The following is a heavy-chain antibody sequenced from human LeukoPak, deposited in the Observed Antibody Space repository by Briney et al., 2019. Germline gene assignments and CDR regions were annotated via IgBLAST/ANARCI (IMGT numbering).Heavy chain of an antibody. D-gene: IGHD1-1*01. J-gene: IGHJ5*02. CDR1: GFTFGDYG. Sequence: GGSLRLSCAASGFTFGDYGMHWVRQAPGKGLEWLTFIRYDASNKYYADSVRGRFTISRDNSKNTLYLQMNSLRAEDTAVYYCAKSQLFSWFDPWGQGTLVTVSS. V-gene: IGHV3-30*02. CDR2: IRYDASNK. CDR3: AKSQLFSWFDP.